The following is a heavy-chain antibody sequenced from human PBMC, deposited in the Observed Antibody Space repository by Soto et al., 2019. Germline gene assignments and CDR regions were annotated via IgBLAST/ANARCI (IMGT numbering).Heavy chain of an antibody. CDR2: INPSGGST. V-gene: IGHV1-46*01. J-gene: IGHJ6*02. CDR3: ARDGPTIVVVVAATARDGMDV. Sequence: QVQLVQSGAEVKKPGASVKVSCKASGYTFTSYYMHWVRQAPGQGLEWMGIINPSGGSTSYAQKFQGRVTMTKDTSTSTVYMELSSLRSEDTAVYYCARDGPTIVVVVAATARDGMDVWGQGTTVTVSS. D-gene: IGHD2-15*01. CDR1: GYTFTSYY.